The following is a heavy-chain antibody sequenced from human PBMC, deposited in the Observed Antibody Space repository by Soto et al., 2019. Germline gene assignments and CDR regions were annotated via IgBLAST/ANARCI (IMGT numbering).Heavy chain of an antibody. D-gene: IGHD6-13*01. V-gene: IGHV4-4*02. CDR1: GGSISSSNW. J-gene: IGHJ4*02. CDR2: IYHSGST. CDR3: ASPRPDGSSWYRYLDC. Sequence: SETLSLTCAVSGGSISSSNWWSWVRQPPGKGLEWIGEIYHSGSTNYNPSLKSRVTISVDKSKNQFSLKLSSVTAADTAVYYCASPRPDGSSWYRYLDCWGQGTPVTVSS.